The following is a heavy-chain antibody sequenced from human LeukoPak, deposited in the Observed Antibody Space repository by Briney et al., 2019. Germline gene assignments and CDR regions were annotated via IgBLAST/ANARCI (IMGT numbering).Heavy chain of an antibody. CDR3: ARAVSGIGLDY. CDR1: GDSISGGSYF. Sequence: SETLSLTCTVSGDSISGGSYFWGWFRNPQGKGLEWIGTMYYSGGTYYNPSLRSRVTMSVDTSQNQFSLKLSSVTAADTAVYFCARAVSGIGLDYWGQEILVTVSS. CDR2: MYYSGGT. J-gene: IGHJ4*02. V-gene: IGHV4-39*01. D-gene: IGHD6-19*01.